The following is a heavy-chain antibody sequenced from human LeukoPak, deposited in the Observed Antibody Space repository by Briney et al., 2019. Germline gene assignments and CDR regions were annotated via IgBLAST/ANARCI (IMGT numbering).Heavy chain of an antibody. CDR1: GGSISSYY. J-gene: IGHJ4*02. V-gene: IGHV4-4*07. CDR3: ARAPHFFDSSGSRYYFDY. Sequence: SETLSLTCTVSGGSISSYYWSWIRQPAGKGLEWIGRIYTRGYTNYNPSLKSRVTMSVDTSKNQFSLKLTSVTAADTAVYYCARAPHFFDSSGSRYYFDYWGQGALVTVSS. CDR2: IYTRGYT. D-gene: IGHD3-22*01.